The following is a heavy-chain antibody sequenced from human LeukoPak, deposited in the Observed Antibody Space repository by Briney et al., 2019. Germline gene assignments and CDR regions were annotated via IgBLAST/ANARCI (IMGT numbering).Heavy chain of an antibody. D-gene: IGHD5-12*01. CDR2: IKQDGSEK. V-gene: IGHV3-7*01. J-gene: IGHJ4*02. CDR3: ASGYEWTSFDY. Sequence: RGSLRLSCAASGFTFSSYWMSWVRQAPGKGLEWVANIKQDGSEKYYVDPVKGRFTISRDNAKNSLYLQMNSLRAEDTAVYYCASGYEWTSFDYWGQGTLVTVSS. CDR1: GFTFSSYW.